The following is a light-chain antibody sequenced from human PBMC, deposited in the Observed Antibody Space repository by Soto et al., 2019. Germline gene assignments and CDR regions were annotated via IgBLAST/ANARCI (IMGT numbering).Light chain of an antibody. CDR1: QSVSSY. Sequence: EIVLTQSPATLSLSPGERATLSCRASQSVSSYLAWYQQKPGQAPWLLIYDASNRATGIPARFSGSGSGTDFTLTISSLEPEDFAVYYCQQRSNRLTFGGGTKVEIK. J-gene: IGKJ4*01. V-gene: IGKV3-11*01. CDR2: DAS. CDR3: QQRSNRLT.